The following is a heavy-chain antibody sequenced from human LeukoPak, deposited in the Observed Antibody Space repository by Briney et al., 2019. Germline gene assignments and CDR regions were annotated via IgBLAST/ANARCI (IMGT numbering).Heavy chain of an antibody. Sequence: GGSLRLSCAASGFTFSSYSMNWVRQAPGKGLEWVSYISSSSSTIYYADSVKGRFTISRDNAKNSLYLQMNSLRAEDTAVYYCARVGDGARLGELSDYWGQGTLVTVSS. J-gene: IGHJ4*02. CDR1: GFTFSSYS. CDR3: ARVGDGARLGELSDY. V-gene: IGHV3-48*04. D-gene: IGHD3-16*02. CDR2: ISSSSSTI.